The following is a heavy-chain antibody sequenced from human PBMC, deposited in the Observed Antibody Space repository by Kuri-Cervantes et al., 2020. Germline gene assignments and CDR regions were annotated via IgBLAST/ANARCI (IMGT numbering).Heavy chain of an antibody. D-gene: IGHD3-22*01. J-gene: IGHJ4*02. CDR3: ARIRITVMVYYFDY. CDR2: IYYSGST. V-gene: IGHV4-61*01. CDR1: GGSVSSGSYY. Sequence: ESLKISCTVSGGSVSSGSYYWSWIRQPPGKGLEWIGYIYYSGSTNYNPSLKSRVTISVDTSKNQFSLKLSSVTAADTAVYYCARIRITVMVYYFDYWGQGTLVTVSS.